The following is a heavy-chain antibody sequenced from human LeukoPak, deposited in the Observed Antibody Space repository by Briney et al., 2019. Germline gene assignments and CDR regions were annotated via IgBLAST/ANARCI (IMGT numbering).Heavy chain of an antibody. Sequence: GGALRLSCAASGLTFAGYDMSWVRQAPGKGLEWVSTISASGDNTYYARSVKGWFTISRDNSKNTLYLQMDRLRAEDTAVYYCVKRFCSATRCFHFDYWGQGTLVTVSS. CDR3: VKRFCSATRCFHFDY. CDR2: ISASGDNT. V-gene: IGHV3-23*01. J-gene: IGHJ4*02. D-gene: IGHD2-2*01. CDR1: GLTFAGYD.